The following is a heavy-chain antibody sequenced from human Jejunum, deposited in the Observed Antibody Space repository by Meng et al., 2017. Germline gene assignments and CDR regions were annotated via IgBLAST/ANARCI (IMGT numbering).Heavy chain of an antibody. V-gene: IGHV3-53*04. CDR2: IYTNTAT. D-gene: IGHD1-26*01. J-gene: IGHJ3*02. CDR3: ARGLVGSTSAFNI. CDR1: GFVVSNSY. Sequence: GGSLRLSCAASGFVVSNSYMTWVRQAPGKGLEWVSVIYTNTATYYADSVKGRFTISRHNSNNTLFLQMSGLRAEDTAVYFCARGLVGSTSAFNIWGQGTKVTVSS.